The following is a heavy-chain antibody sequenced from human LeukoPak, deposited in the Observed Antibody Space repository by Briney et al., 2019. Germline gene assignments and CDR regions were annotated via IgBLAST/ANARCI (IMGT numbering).Heavy chain of an antibody. CDR3: ARGIAAAGPRRAREYYYYYMDV. J-gene: IGHJ6*03. V-gene: IGHV4-61*02. CDR2: IYTSGST. CDR1: GYSISSGSYY. D-gene: IGHD6-13*01. Sequence: SETLSLTCTVSGYSISSGSYYWSWIRQPAGKGLEWIGRIYTSGSTNYNPPLKSRVTISVDTSKNQFSLKLSSVTAADTAVYYCARGIAAAGPRRAREYYYYYMDVWGKGTTVTVSS.